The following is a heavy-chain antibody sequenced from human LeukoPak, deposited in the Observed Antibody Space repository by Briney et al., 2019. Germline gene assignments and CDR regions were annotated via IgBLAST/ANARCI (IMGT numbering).Heavy chain of an antibody. D-gene: IGHD6-13*01. Sequence: PGGSLRLSCAASGFTFSDYGIHWVRQSPGRGLEWVTLIRYDGKEEYYAESVKGRFSVSKDNFRNTAFLQLNSLRVEDTAVYFCVKDLRDSSSFYSHLDWGQGTLVTVSS. CDR2: IRYDGKEE. V-gene: IGHV3-30*02. CDR1: GFTFSDYG. CDR3: VKDLRDSSSFYSHLD. J-gene: IGHJ4*02.